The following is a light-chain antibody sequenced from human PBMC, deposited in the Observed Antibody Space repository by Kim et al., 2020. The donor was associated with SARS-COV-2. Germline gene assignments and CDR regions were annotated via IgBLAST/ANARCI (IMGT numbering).Light chain of an antibody. CDR2: LNSDGSH. J-gene: IGLJ2*01. CDR1: SGHSHYA. Sequence: ASGKLTCTLSSGHSHYAIAWHQQRPEEGPRYLMRLNSDGSHTKGDGIPDRFSGSSSGAERYLTISSLQSEDEADYYCQTWGSGGVFGGGTQLTVL. CDR3: QTWGSGGV. V-gene: IGLV4-69*01.